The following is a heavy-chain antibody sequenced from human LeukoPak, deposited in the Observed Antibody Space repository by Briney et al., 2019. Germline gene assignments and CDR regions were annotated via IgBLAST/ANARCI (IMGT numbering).Heavy chain of an antibody. V-gene: IGHV4-59*01. Sequence: SETLSLTCTVSGGSISSYYWSWIRQPPGKGLEWIGYIYYNGSTNYNPSLKSRVTISVDTSKNQFSLKLSTVTVADTAVYYCARVLGAAAGYYYMDVWGKGTTVTVSS. CDR3: ARVLGAAAGYYYMDV. D-gene: IGHD6-13*01. J-gene: IGHJ6*03. CDR2: IYYNGST. CDR1: GGSISSYY.